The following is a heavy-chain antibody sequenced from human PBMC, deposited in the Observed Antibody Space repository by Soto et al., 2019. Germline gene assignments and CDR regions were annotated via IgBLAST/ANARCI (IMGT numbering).Heavy chain of an antibody. CDR3: ARKGVTSGWYGGGHDH. V-gene: IGHV1-18*04. CDR2: IRPYNGNT. CDR1: GYPFTSYG. D-gene: IGHD2-2*01. Sequence: QVQLVQSGAEVKKPGASVKVSCTASGYPFTSYGISWVRQAPGQGVEWMGWIRPYNGNTNSAQNLQGRVTMTTDTSTSTAYMELRSLRSDDTAVYYCARKGVTSGWYGGGHDHWGQGTLVTVSS. J-gene: IGHJ4*02.